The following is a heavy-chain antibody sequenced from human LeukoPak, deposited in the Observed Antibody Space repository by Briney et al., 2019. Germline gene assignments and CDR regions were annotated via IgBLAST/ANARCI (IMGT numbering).Heavy chain of an antibody. J-gene: IGHJ4*02. Sequence: GGSLRLSCAASGFTFSSYGMHWVRQAPGKGLEWVAVISYDGSNKYYADSVKGRFTISRDSSKNTLYLQMNSLRAEDTAVYYCAKEGGTMIVVEDYFDYWGQGTLVTVSS. CDR1: GFTFSSYG. V-gene: IGHV3-30*18. CDR3: AKEGGTMIVVEDYFDY. D-gene: IGHD3-22*01. CDR2: ISYDGSNK.